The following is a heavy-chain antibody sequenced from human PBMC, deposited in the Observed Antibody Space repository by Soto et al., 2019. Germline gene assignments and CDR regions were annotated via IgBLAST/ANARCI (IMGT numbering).Heavy chain of an antibody. CDR3: AKDGHWLDVLLDS. CDR2: ISAAGRSA. D-gene: IGHD6-19*01. J-gene: IGHJ4*02. Sequence: GRFLRLSCTASGFTFRNSAMTWVRQAPGKGLEWVSIISAAGRSAYHADSVKGRFTISRDNSKNTLYLRMTSLRAEDTAVYYCAKDGHWLDVLLDSWGQGTLVTVSS. V-gene: IGHV3-23*01. CDR1: GFTFRNSA.